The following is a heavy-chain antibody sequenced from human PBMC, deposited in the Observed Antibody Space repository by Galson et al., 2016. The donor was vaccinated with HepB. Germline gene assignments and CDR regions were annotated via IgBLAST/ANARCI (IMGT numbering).Heavy chain of an antibody. CDR2: IWYDENKK. Sequence: SLRLSCAASGFTLSSYGMHWVRQAPGKGLEWVALIWYDENKKYYADSVKGRFTISRDSSKNTLYLLMTSLRVEDSAVYFCARAGLENLAEVPAAFDYWGQGSPVSVSS. J-gene: IGHJ4*02. V-gene: IGHV3-33*01. D-gene: IGHD2-2*01. CDR1: GFTLSSYG. CDR3: ARAGLENLAEVPAAFDY.